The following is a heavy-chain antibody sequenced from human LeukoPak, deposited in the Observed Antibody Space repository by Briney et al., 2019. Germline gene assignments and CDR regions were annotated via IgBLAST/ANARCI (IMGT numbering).Heavy chain of an antibody. CDR2: VNESGGT. D-gene: IGHD1-26*01. J-gene: IGHJ5*02. CDR1: IDSFSNYH. Sequence: SETLSLTCAVYIDSFSNYHWNWIRQTPTKGMEWIGEVNESGGTNISPSLRSRVILSVDTSKNQFSLKLISVTVADTAIYYGARGQGATVPLVGKNWFDPWGQGTRVIVSS. V-gene: IGHV4-34*01. CDR3: ARGQGATVPLVGKNWFDP.